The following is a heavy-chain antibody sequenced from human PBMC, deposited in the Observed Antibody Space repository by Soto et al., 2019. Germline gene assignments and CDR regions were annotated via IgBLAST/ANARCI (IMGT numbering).Heavy chain of an antibody. D-gene: IGHD3-22*01. CDR3: ARDFYYGFDY. V-gene: IGHV3-48*02. CDR2: INSGSSTI. Sequence: EVQLVASGGGLAQPGGSLRLSCAASGFSFSSNSMNWVRQAPGKGLEWVSYINSGSSTIYYADSVKGRFTISRDNAKNSLYLQMNSLRDEDTAVYYCARDFYYGFDYWGQGILVTVSS. J-gene: IGHJ4*02. CDR1: GFSFSSNS.